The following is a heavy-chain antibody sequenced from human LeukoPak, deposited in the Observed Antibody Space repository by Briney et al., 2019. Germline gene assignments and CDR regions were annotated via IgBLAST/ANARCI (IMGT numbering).Heavy chain of an antibody. Sequence: GGSLRLSCAASGFTFTTYAMTWVRQAPGKGLEWVSVISGGGDSTYYADSVKGRFFISRDNSKNTLYLQMNSLSADDTAVYYCASLEPNGWFDPWGQGTLVTVSS. V-gene: IGHV3-23*01. CDR1: GFTFTTYA. D-gene: IGHD1-1*01. J-gene: IGHJ5*02. CDR2: ISGGGDST. CDR3: ASLEPNGWFDP.